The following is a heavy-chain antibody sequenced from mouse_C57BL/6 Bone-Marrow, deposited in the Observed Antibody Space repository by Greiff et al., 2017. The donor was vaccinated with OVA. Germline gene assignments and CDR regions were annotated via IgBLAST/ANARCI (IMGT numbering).Heavy chain of an antibody. Sequence: EVQLQQSGPVLVKPGASVKMSCKASGYTFTDYYMNWVKQSHGKSLEWIGVINPYNGGTSYNQKFKGKATLTVDKSSSTAYMELNSLTSEDAAVYYCAREGLLYAMDYWGQGTSVTVSS. CDR2: INPYNGGT. J-gene: IGHJ4*01. D-gene: IGHD2-3*01. CDR3: AREGLLYAMDY. CDR1: GYTFTDYY. V-gene: IGHV1-19*01.